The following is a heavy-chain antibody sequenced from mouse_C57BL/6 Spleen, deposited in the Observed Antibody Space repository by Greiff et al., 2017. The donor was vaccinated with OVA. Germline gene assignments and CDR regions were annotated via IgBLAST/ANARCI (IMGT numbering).Heavy chain of an antibody. Sequence: QVQLKESGAELVKPGASVKMSCKASGYTFTSYWITWVKQRPGQGLEWIGDIYPGSGSTNYNEKFKSKATLTVDTSSSTAYMQLSSLTSEDSAVYYCARNYDYDEGWFAYWGQGTLVTVSA. V-gene: IGHV1-55*01. CDR1: GYTFTSYW. CDR3: ARNYDYDEGWFAY. D-gene: IGHD2-4*01. J-gene: IGHJ3*01. CDR2: IYPGSGST.